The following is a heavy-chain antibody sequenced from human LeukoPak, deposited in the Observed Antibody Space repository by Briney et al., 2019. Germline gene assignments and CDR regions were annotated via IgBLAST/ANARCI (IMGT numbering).Heavy chain of an antibody. CDR3: AKGSFTIFGVVTYNYFDY. CDR2: ISGSGGST. CDR1: GFTFSSYA. J-gene: IGHJ4*02. D-gene: IGHD3-3*01. Sequence: GGSLRLSCAASGFTFSSYAMSWVCQAPGKGLEWVSAISGSGGSTYYADSVKGRFTISRDNSKNTLYLQMNSLRAEDTAVYYCAKGSFTIFGVVTYNYFDYWGQGTLVTVSS. V-gene: IGHV3-23*01.